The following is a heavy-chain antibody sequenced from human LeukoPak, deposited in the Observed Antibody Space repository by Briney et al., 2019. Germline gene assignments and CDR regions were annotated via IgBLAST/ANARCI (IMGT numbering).Heavy chain of an antibody. CDR3: ARAWRSFYGGYFPDDY. CDR2: ISYDGSNK. D-gene: IGHD4-17*01. J-gene: IGHJ4*02. V-gene: IGHV3-30*03. Sequence: GGSLRLSCAASGFTFSSYGMHWVRQAPGKGLEWVAVISYDGSNKYYADSVKGRFTISRDNSKNTLYLQMNSLRAEDTAVYYCARAWRSFYGGYFPDDYWGQGTLVTVSS. CDR1: GFTFSSYG.